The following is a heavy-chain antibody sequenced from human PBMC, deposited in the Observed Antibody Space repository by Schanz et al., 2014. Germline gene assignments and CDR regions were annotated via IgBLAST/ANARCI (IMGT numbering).Heavy chain of an antibody. V-gene: IGHV3-15*01. J-gene: IGHJ6*02. D-gene: IGHD5-18*01. CDR3: TTGGRRGYSHYFYGMDV. CDR1: TFTFSSYW. Sequence: EVQLVESGGGLVQPGGSLRLSCAASTFTFSSYWMHWVRQAPGKGLEWVGRIRSKADGGTTDYAAPVKGRFTISRDDSTNTLYLQMNSLKTEDTAVYYCTTGGRRGYSHYFYGMDVWGQGTTVTVSS. CDR2: IRSKADGGTT.